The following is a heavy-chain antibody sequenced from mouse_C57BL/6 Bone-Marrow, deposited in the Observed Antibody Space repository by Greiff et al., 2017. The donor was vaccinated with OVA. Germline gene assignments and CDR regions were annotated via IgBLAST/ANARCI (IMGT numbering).Heavy chain of an antibody. CDR3: ARPTYGNYVDY. Sequence: EVKLMESGGGLVQPGGSLKLSCAASGFTFSDYYMYWVRQTPEKRLEWVAYISNGGGSTYYPDTVKGRFTISRDNAKNTLYLQMSRLKSEDTAMYYCARPTYGNYVDYWGQGTTLTVSS. D-gene: IGHD2-1*01. J-gene: IGHJ2*01. CDR2: ISNGGGST. CDR1: GFTFSDYY. V-gene: IGHV5-12*01.